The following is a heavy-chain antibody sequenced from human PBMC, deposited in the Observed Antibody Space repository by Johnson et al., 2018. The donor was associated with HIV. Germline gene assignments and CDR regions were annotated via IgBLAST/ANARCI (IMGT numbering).Heavy chain of an antibody. CDR2: ISSSGNSM. D-gene: IGHD5-24*01. CDR1: GFTFSSYG. CDR3: ARFGRGGSHAFDI. J-gene: IGHJ3*02. Sequence: VQLVESGGGVVQPGGSLRLSCAASGFTFSSYGMHWVRQAPGKGLEWVSYISSSGNSMSYADSVKGRFTISRDNAKNSLYLQMNSLRAEDTALYYCARFGRGGSHAFDIWGQGTMVTVSS. V-gene: IGHV3-48*04.